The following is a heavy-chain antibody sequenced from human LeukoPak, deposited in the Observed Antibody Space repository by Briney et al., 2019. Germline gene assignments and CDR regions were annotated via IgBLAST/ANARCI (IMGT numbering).Heavy chain of an antibody. D-gene: IGHD2-2*01. V-gene: IGHV1-18*01. Sequence: ATVKVSCKASGYTFTSYGISWVRQAPGQGLEWMGWISAYNGNTNYAEKLQGRVTMTTDTSSSTAYLELRSLRSDDTAVYYCARPQFISSPSQLRDWGQGTLVTVSS. J-gene: IGHJ4*02. CDR1: GYTFTSYG. CDR3: ARPQFISSPSQLRD. CDR2: ISAYNGNT.